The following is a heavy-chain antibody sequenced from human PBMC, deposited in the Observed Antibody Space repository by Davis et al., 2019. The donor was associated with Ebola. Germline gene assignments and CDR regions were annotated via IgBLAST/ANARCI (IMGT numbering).Heavy chain of an antibody. D-gene: IGHD6-13*01. J-gene: IGHJ4*02. CDR3: ARGLSRSWYGDDY. Sequence: ASVKVSCKASGYSFSNYAMHWVRQAPGQRLEWMGWINADNDNTKYSQKFQGRVTITRDTSARTVFMELSSLRSEDTAVYYCARGLSRSWYGDDYWGQGTLITVSS. V-gene: IGHV1-3*01. CDR1: GYSFSNYA. CDR2: INADNDNT.